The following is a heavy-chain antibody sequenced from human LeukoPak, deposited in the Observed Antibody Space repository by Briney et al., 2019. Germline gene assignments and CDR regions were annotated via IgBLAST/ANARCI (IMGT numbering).Heavy chain of an antibody. CDR2: INPDGSST. D-gene: IGHD6-19*01. J-gene: IGHJ4*02. CDR1: GFTFSSYW. V-gene: IGHV3-74*01. CDR3: VRGIAGAANDH. Sequence: GGSLRLSCAASGFTFSSYWMHWVRQAPPQGLVGVSRINPDGSSTTYADSVKGRFTMSRDHAANMLYLQVHSLRADDTAVYYCVRGIAGAANDHWGEGTLVTVSS.